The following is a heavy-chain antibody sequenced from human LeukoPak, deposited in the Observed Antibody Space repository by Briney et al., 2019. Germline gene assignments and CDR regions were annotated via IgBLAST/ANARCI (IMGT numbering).Heavy chain of an antibody. D-gene: IGHD6-19*01. J-gene: IGHJ4*02. CDR3: ARLGDNSSGWYFFDC. V-gene: IGHV4-39*01. CDR1: GGSISSSSYY. Sequence: SETLSLTCTVSGGSISSSSYYWGWIRQPPGKGLEWVGIIYDTGSTYYNPSLNSRVTISVDTSKNQFSLKLSSVTAADTAVYYCARLGDNSSGWYFFDCWGQGTLVTVSS. CDR2: IYDTGST.